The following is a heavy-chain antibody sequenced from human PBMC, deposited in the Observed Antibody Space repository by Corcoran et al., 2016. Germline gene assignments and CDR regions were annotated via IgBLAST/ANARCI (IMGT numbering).Heavy chain of an antibody. CDR3: ARVGWEMMILFDY. CDR1: GFTFSLYW. J-gene: IGHJ4*02. D-gene: IGHD1-26*01. CDR2: IKKDGNEK. V-gene: IGHV3-7*03. Sequence: EVQLVESGGGLVQPGGSLRLSCAASGFTFSLYWMSWVRQAPGKGLEWVANIKKDGNEKHYADSVEGRFTISRDNAKKSLYLQMNSLKAEDTAVYYCARVGWEMMILFDYWGQGTLVTVSS.